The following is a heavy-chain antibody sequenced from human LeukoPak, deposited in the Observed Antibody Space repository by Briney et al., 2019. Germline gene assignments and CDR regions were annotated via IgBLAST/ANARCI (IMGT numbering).Heavy chain of an antibody. D-gene: IGHD3-10*01. J-gene: IGHJ4*02. CDR1: GIAVSSNY. CDR3: AKVKGWYGEGYFDY. Sequence: GGSLRLSCAASGIAVSSNYMSWVRQAPGKGLEWVSVIYRDAKTYYADSGKGRFTISRDISKNTLFLQMTSLRAEDTALYYCAKVKGWYGEGYFDYWGQGTLVTVSS. CDR2: IYRDAKT. V-gene: IGHV3-53*01.